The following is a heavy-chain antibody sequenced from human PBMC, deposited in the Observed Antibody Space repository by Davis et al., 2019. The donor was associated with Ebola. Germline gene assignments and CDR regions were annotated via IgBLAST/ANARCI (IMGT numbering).Heavy chain of an antibody. J-gene: IGHJ4*02. Sequence: GESLKISCAASGFTFSSYWMHWVRRAPGKGLVWVSRINSDGSSTSYADSVKGRFTISRDNAKNTLYLQMNSLRAEDTAVYYCAKAGTLATVVTPHDYWGQGTLVTVSS. V-gene: IGHV3-74*01. CDR3: AKAGTLATVVTPHDY. D-gene: IGHD4-23*01. CDR1: GFTFSSYW. CDR2: INSDGSST.